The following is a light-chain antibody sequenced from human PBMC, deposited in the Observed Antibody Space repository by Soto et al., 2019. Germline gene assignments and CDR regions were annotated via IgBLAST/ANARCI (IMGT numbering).Light chain of an antibody. Sequence: EIVMTQSPATLSVSPGARATLSCRASHSVSSRLAWYQQKPGQAPRLLIYGASTRATGLPARFSGSGSGTEFTLSISSLQSEDFAVYYCQHDTNWPLTFGGGTKVEIK. CDR1: HSVSSR. CDR2: GAS. CDR3: QHDTNWPLT. J-gene: IGKJ4*01. V-gene: IGKV3-15*01.